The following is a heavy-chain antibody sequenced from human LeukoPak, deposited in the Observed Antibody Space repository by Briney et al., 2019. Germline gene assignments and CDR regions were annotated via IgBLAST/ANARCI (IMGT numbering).Heavy chain of an antibody. CDR1: GFTFSGYW. D-gene: IGHD7-27*01. J-gene: IGHJ4*02. CDR3: ARALTGVASRPPDY. Sequence: PGGSLRLSCAASGFTFSGYWMSWVRQAPGKGLEWVANINQDGSEKYYVDSVKGRFTISRDNAKKSLYLQMNSLRVEDSAVYYCARALTGVASRPPDYWGQGTLVTVSS. V-gene: IGHV3-7*01. CDR2: INQDGSEK.